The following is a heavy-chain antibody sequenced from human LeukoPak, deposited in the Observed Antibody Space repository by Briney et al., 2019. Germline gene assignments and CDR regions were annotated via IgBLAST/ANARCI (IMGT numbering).Heavy chain of an antibody. CDR2: IYYSGST. J-gene: IGHJ6*03. D-gene: IGHD6-13*01. Sequence: SEALSLTCTVSGGSISSYYWSWIRQPPGKGLEWIGYIYYSGSTNYNPSLKSRVTISVDTSKNQFSLKLSSVTAADTAVYYCARGGAAAGYYYYMDVWGKGTTVTVSS. V-gene: IGHV4-59*01. CDR3: ARGGAAAGYYYYMDV. CDR1: GGSISSYY.